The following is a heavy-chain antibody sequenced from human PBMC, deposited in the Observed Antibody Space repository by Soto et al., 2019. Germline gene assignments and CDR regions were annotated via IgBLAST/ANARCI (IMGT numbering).Heavy chain of an antibody. Sequence: QVQLVESGGGVVQPGRSLRLSCAASGFTFSSYGMHWVRQAPGKGLEWVAVIWYDGSNKYYADSVKGRFTISRDNSKNTLYLQMNSLRAEDTAVYYCARGDIAAAAFDYWGQGTLVTVSS. CDR2: IWYDGSNK. D-gene: IGHD6-13*01. CDR3: ARGDIAAAAFDY. V-gene: IGHV3-33*01. J-gene: IGHJ4*02. CDR1: GFTFSSYG.